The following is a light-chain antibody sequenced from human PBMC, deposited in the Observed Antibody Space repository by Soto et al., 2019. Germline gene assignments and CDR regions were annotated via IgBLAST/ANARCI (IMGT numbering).Light chain of an antibody. Sequence: EIVLTQSPGTLSLSPGXRATLSCRASQTVPRSHVAWFHQKPGQAPRLLIYHISTRATGIADRFSGSGSGTDFTLTISRLEPEDFAVYYCQQYGNAPPRYTFGQGTKVDIK. CDR3: QQYGNAPPRYT. J-gene: IGKJ2*01. CDR2: HIS. CDR1: QTVPRSH. V-gene: IGKV3-20*01.